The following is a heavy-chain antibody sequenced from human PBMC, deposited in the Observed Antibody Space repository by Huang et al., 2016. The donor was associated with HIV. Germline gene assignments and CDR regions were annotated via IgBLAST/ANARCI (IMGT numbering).Heavy chain of an antibody. V-gene: IGHV4-39*02. Sequence: QVQLQESGQGLVKPSDTLSLTCIVSGDSVDSSYSYWGWVRQPPGKGLEWMGSIYSNGHTDYNKYPKSRITISVDTSKNHFSLNLKTVTAADTAVYYCSRGPSTPATELWGQGTMVTVSS. J-gene: IGHJ3*01. CDR3: SRGPSTPATEL. CDR2: IYSNGHT. CDR1: GDSVDSSYSY. D-gene: IGHD1-1*01.